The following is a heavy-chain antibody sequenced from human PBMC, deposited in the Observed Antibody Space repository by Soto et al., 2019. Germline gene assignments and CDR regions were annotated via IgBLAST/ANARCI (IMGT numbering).Heavy chain of an antibody. CDR2: LNSGGDIT. CDR1: GFTFGSYA. J-gene: IGHJ4*02. V-gene: IGHV3-23*01. D-gene: IGHD2-2*02. CDR3: AKKSCSSTSCYIEY. Sequence: GGSLRLSCAASGFTFGSYAMSWVRQAPGKGLEWVSALNSGGDITSYADSVKGRFAISRDNSKGTLFLQMNSLRAEDTAVYYCAKKSCSSTSCYIEYWGQGTLVTVSS.